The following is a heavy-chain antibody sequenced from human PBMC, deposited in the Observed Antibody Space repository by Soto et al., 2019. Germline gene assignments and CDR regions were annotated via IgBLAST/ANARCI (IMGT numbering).Heavy chain of an antibody. J-gene: IGHJ5*02. CDR2: IIPILALT. CDR3: ARGYCSGGSCYSPRYNWFDP. CDR1: GDTSSTYS. D-gene: IGHD2-15*01. V-gene: IGHV1-69*02. Sequence: SVKVSCKASGDTSSTYSINWVRQAPGQGLEWVGRIIPILALTNYAQRFQSRVTITADKSTSKVYTELSSLRSEDTAVYYCARGYCSGGSCYSPRYNWFDPWGQGTLVTVSS.